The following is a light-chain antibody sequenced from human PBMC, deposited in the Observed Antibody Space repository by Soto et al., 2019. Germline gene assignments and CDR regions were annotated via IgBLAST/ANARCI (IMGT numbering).Light chain of an antibody. Sequence: EIVMTQSPATLSLSPGERATLSCRASQSVNRYLAWYQQKPGQAPRLLIYGASARATGIPARFSGGGSGAEYTLTISSLQSEDFATYYCQQYDNLPLTFGGGTKVDIK. J-gene: IGKJ4*01. V-gene: IGKV3-15*01. CDR2: GAS. CDR1: QSVNRY. CDR3: QQYDNLPLT.